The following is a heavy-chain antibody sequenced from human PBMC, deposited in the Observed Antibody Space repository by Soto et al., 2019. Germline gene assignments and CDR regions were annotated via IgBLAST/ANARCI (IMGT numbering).Heavy chain of an antibody. V-gene: IGHV3-11*06. D-gene: IGHD4-17*01. J-gene: IGHJ6*02. CDR1: GFTFSDYY. Sequence: QVQLVESGGGLVKPGGSLRLSCAASGFTFSDYYMSWIRQAPGKGLEWGSNSSSSSSYTNYADSVKGRFTISRDNAKNSRYLQMNSVRAEDTAVYYCARVHGDYGLGYYGMDVWGQGTTVTVS. CDR3: ARVHGDYGLGYYGMDV. CDR2: SSSSSSYT.